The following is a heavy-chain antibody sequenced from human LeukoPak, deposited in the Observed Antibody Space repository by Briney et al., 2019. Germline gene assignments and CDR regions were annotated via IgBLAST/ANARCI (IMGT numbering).Heavy chain of an antibody. V-gene: IGHV4-38-2*02. CDR3: ARVRITGYGDYDRRPLMTSWFDP. CDR2: ISHSGST. J-gene: IGHJ5*02. CDR1: GYSISSGYY. D-gene: IGHD4-17*01. Sequence: SETLSLTCTVSGYSISSGYYWGWIRQPPGKELVWGGSISHSGSTYYNPSLKSRVTILVDTSKNQFSLKLSSVTAADTAVFHCARVRITGYGDYDRRPLMTSWFDPWGQGTLVTVSS.